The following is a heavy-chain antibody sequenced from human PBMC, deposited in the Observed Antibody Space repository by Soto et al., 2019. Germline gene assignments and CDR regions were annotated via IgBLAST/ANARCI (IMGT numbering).Heavy chain of an antibody. CDR3: ARGVRYFGWLLPFYLDY. D-gene: IGHD3-9*01. J-gene: IGHJ4*02. V-gene: IGHV4-59*01. CDR1: GDSINSYY. CDR2: ISYSGST. Sequence: PSKTLDLTCTVPGDSINSYYCTWIRHPPGMGLEWIGCISYSGSTNYNPSLKSRVALSVDTSKNQFSLKLSSVTAADTAVYYCARGVRYFGWLLPFYLDYWGQGTPVTVS.